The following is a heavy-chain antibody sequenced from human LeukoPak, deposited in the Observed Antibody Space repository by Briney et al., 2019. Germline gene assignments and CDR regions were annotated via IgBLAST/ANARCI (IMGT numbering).Heavy chain of an antibody. CDR1: GFTFRNYW. CDR3: VRNLAVAGTCFDS. Sequence: GGSLRLSCAASGFTFRNYWMSWVRQAPGTGLEWVANIKQDGSDRNYVTSVRGRFTISRDDAESSLYLQMNSLRVEDTAVYYCVRNLAVAGTCFDSWGQGTLVTVSS. CDR2: IKQDGSDR. D-gene: IGHD6-19*01. V-gene: IGHV3-7*03. J-gene: IGHJ4*02.